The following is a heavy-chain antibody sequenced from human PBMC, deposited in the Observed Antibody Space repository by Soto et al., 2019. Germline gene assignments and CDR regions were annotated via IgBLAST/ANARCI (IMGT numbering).Heavy chain of an antibody. J-gene: IGHJ6*02. CDR3: ARDAAARDGRGGMDV. CDR1: GFTFRHYG. V-gene: IGHV3-33*01. CDR2: IFYDGSKE. D-gene: IGHD6-6*01. Sequence: PGGSLRLSCAASGFTFRHYGMHWVRQAPGKGLEWVAVIFYDGSKEYYADSVRGRFTISRDNSNNMLYLQMNSLRGEDTALYYCARDAAARDGRGGMDVWGQGTTVTVSS.